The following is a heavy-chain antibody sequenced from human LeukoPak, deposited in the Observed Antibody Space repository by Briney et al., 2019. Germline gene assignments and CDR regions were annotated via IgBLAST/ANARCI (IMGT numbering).Heavy chain of an antibody. V-gene: IGHV3-21*01. CDR2: ITSDSSNI. J-gene: IGHJ4*02. CDR3: ARVFWETVNTGYYSDF. D-gene: IGHD3-22*01. Sequence: GGSLRLSCVASEFVFSNNAMIWVRQAPGKGLEWISSITSDSSNIFYANSVRGRFTISRDNANNALHLQMNSLRAEDTAVYYCARVFWETVNTGYYSDFWGPGTLVTVSS. CDR1: EFVFSNNA.